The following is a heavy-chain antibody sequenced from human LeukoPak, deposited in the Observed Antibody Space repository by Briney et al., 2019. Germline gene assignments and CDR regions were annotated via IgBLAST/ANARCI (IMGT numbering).Heavy chain of an antibody. D-gene: IGHD3-10*01. CDR2: ISSSSSYI. V-gene: IGHV3-21*01. Sequence: PGGSLRLSCAASGFTYSSYSMNLVRQAPGKGLEWVSSISSSSSYIYYADSVKGRFTISRDNAKNSLYLQMNSLRAEDTAVYYCARELGLYGNDYWGQGTLVTVSS. CDR1: GFTYSSYS. CDR3: ARELGLYGNDY. J-gene: IGHJ4*02.